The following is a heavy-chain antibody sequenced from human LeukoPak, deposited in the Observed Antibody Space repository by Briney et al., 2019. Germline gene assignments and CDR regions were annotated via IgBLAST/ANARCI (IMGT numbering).Heavy chain of an antibody. CDR1: GGTISSSHW. CDR2: IYHSGST. CDR3: ARHTETATRGAFDI. Sequence: PSGTLSLTCAVSGGTISSSHWWSWVRQPPGKGLEWIGEIYHSGSTNYNPSLKSRVTISVDKSKNQFSLQLSSVTAADTAVYYCARHTETATRGAFDIWGPGTVVTVSS. D-gene: IGHD6-6*01. V-gene: IGHV4-4*02. J-gene: IGHJ3*02.